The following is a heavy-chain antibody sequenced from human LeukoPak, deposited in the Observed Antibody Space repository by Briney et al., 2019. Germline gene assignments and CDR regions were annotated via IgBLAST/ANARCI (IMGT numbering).Heavy chain of an antibody. V-gene: IGHV4-59*08. CDR2: IYHSGST. CDR3: ARHLPILNWFDP. CDR1: GGSISSYY. J-gene: IGHJ5*02. Sequence: SETLSLTCTVSGGSISSYYWSWIRQPAGKGLEWIGSIYHSGSTYYNPSLKSRVTISVDTSKNQFSLKLSSVTAADTAVYYCARHLPILNWFDPWGQGTLVTVSS.